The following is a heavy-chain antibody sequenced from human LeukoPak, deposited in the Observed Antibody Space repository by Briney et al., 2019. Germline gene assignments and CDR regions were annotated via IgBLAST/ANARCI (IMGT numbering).Heavy chain of an antibody. V-gene: IGHV3-23*01. CDR1: GFTFSSYA. J-gene: IGHJ4*02. D-gene: IGHD3-22*01. Sequence: GGSLRLSCAASGFTFSSYAVSWVRQAPGEGLEWVSSISAGGYSTYYADSVKGRFTISRDNSKNTLYLQMNSLRAEDTAVYYCAKDTGVSGGNNYASSGSIDYWGQGTLVTVSS. CDR2: ISAGGYST. CDR3: AKDTGVSGGNNYASSGSIDY.